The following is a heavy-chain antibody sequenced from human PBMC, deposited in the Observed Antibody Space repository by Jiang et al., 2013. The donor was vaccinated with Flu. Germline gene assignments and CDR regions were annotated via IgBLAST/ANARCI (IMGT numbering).Heavy chain of an antibody. D-gene: IGHD4-23*01. Sequence: GAEVKKPGASVKVSCKASGYTFASYGISWVRQAPGQGLEWMGWISAYNVNTKYAQKLQGRVTMTTDTSTSTAHMELRSLXSDDTAVYYCAXDAYGGYSDYWGQGTLVTVSS. J-gene: IGHJ4*02. CDR1: GYTFASYG. V-gene: IGHV1-18*01. CDR2: ISAYNVNT. CDR3: AXDAYGGYSDY.